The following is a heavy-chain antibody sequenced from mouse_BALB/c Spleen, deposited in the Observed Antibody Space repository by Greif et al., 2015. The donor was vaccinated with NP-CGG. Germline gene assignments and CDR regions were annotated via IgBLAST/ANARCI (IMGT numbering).Heavy chain of an antibody. V-gene: IGHV1S29*02. Sequence: EVQLVESGPELVKPGASVKTSCKASGYTFTDYNMHWVKQSHGKSLEWIGYIYPYNGGTGYNQKFKNKATLTVDNSSSTAYMELRSLTSEDSAVYYCARGRGISVEAWFAYWGQGTLVTVSA. J-gene: IGHJ3*01. CDR1: GYTFTDYN. CDR3: ARGRGISVEAWFAY. D-gene: IGHD1-1*01. CDR2: IYPYNGGT.